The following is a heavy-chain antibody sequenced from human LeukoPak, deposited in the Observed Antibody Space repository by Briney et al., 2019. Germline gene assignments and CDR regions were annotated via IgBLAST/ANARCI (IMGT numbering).Heavy chain of an antibody. CDR3: ARPIHSYGIDAFDI. CDR2: IFYSGST. V-gene: IGHV4-59*08. D-gene: IGHD3-10*01. CDR1: GGSISTYY. J-gene: IGHJ3*02. Sequence: KPSETLSLTCTVSGGSISTYYWSWIRQPPGKGLEWIGYIFYSGSTNYNPSLKSRVTISVDTSKNRFSLKVSSVTAADTAVYYCARPIHSYGIDAFDIWGQGTMVTVSS.